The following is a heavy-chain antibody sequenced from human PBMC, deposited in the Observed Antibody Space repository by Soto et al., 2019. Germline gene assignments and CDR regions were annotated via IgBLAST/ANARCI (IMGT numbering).Heavy chain of an antibody. D-gene: IGHD2-8*01. J-gene: IGHJ6*02. CDR3: AGRMASIGPGMDV. CDR2: ISGSGGST. Sequence: GGSLRLSCAASGFTFSSYGMSWVRQAPGKGLEWVSSISGSGGSTYYADSVKGRFTISRDNSKNTLYLQMNSLRAEDTAVYYCAGRMASIGPGMDVWGQGTTVTVSS. V-gene: IGHV3-23*01. CDR1: GFTFSSYG.